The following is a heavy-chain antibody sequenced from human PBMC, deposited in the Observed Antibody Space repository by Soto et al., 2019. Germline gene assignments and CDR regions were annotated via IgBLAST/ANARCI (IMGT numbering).Heavy chain of an antibody. J-gene: IGHJ6*02. CDR1: GFTFSDYA. Sequence: SGGSLRLSCAASGFTFSDYAMTWVRQAPGKGLEWLSSVSGSGIGTYYADSVKGRFTISRDNSINTLYLQMHSLRAEDTALYYCAKDQADYYFFGTDVWRQGTTVTVSS. V-gene: IGHV3-23*01. CDR2: VSGSGIGT. CDR3: AKDQADYYFFGTDV.